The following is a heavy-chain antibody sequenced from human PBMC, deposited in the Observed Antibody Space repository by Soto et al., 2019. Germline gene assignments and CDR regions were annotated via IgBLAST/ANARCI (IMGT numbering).Heavy chain of an antibody. J-gene: IGHJ6*02. V-gene: IGHV3-30-3*01. D-gene: IGHD2-2*02. CDR1: AFTFSKFD. CDR3: AREGAVPAVIGHYYYGMDA. Sequence: PGWSLRLSCAASAFTFSKFDMHWVRQAPGKGLEWVAVISYDGNNKYYADSVKGRFSISRDNSKNTLSLQINSLRDEDTAVYFCAREGAVPAVIGHYYYGMDAWGQGTTVTVSS. CDR2: ISYDGNNK.